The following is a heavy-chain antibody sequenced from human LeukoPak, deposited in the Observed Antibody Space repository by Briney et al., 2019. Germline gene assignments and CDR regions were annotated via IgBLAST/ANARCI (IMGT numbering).Heavy chain of an antibody. CDR2: MYYSGNS. V-gene: IGHV4-61*08. Sequence: PSETLSLTCSVSGVSVGSAGYYWTWIRQPPGKGLEWIGYMYYSGNSNYNPFLKSRVTMSLDPSKNRFSLKLSSVTAADTAVYYCAGSQPQSGSSGYYFPYWARGTLVPVP. D-gene: IGHD1-26*01. J-gene: IGHJ4*02. CDR3: AGSQPQSGSSGYYFPY. CDR1: GVSVGSAGYY.